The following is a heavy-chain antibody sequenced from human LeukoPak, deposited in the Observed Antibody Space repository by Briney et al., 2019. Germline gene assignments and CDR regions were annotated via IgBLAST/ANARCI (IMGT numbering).Heavy chain of an antibody. J-gene: IGHJ5*02. V-gene: IGHV5-51*01. CDR2: IYPGDSDT. CDR1: GYRFTSYW. CDR3: ARRGSGSPDNWFDP. D-gene: IGHD6-19*01. Sequence: GESLKISFKGPGYRFTSYWIGWVRQMPGKGLEWMGIIYPGDSDTRYSPSFQGQVTISADRSINTAYLQWTSLKASDTAMYYCARRGSGSPDNWFDPWGQGTLVTVSS.